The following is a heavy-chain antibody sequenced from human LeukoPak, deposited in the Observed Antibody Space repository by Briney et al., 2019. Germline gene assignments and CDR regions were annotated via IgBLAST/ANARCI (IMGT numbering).Heavy chain of an antibody. CDR3: ARGEAVAGKNFDY. D-gene: IGHD6-19*01. CDR1: GGSFSGYY. CDR2: INHSGST. J-gene: IGHJ4*02. Sequence: PSETLSLTCAVYGGSFSGYYWSWIRQPPGKGLEWIGEINHSGSTNYNPSLKSRVTISVDTSKNQFSLKLSSVTAADTAVYYCARGEAVAGKNFDYWGQGTLVTVSS. V-gene: IGHV4-34*01.